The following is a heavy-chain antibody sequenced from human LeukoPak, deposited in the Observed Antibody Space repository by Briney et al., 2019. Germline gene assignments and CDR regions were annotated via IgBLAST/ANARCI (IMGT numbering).Heavy chain of an antibody. CDR1: GFTFGSYA. Sequence: GSLRLSCAASGFTFGSYAMSWVRQAPGKGLEWVSGISGTGGNTYYADSVKGRFTISRDNSKNTLYVQMSSLRAEDTALYYCARGRSYDILTGYWKGGAFDIWGQGTMVTVSS. CDR3: ARGRSYDILTGYWKGGAFDI. CDR2: ISGTGGNT. J-gene: IGHJ3*02. V-gene: IGHV3-23*01. D-gene: IGHD3-9*01.